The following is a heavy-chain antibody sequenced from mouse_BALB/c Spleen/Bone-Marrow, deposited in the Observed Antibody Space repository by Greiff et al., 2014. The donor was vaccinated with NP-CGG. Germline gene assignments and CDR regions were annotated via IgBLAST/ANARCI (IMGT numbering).Heavy chain of an antibody. V-gene: IGHV1S29*02. J-gene: IGHJ3*01. CDR3: ARGNWAFAY. Sequence: EVQLQQSGPELVRPGASVKISCKASGYTFTDYNIYWVKQSHGKSLEWIGYIYPYSGGTGYNQKFKSKATLTVDNSSTTAYMELRSLTSEDSAVYYCARGNWAFAYWGQGTLVTVSS. CDR2: IYPYSGGT. D-gene: IGHD4-1*01. CDR1: GYTFTDYN.